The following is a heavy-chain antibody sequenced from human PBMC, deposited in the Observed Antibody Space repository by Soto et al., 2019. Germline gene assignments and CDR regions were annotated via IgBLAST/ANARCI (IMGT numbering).Heavy chain of an antibody. CDR3: ARGKNILVVVSACPADY. D-gene: IGHD2-15*01. CDR1: GFSFSSYA. Sequence: GGSLRLSCAASGFSFSSYAMHWVRQAPGKGLEWVAVISYDGSNKYYADSVKGRFTISRDNSKNTLYLQMNSLRAEDTAVYYCARGKNILVVVSACPADYWDQKPLITF. CDR2: ISYDGSNK. J-gene: IGHJ4*02. V-gene: IGHV3-30-3*01.